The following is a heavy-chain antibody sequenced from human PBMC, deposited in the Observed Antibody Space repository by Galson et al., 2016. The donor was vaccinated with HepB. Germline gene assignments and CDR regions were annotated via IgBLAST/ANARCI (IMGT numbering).Heavy chain of an antibody. CDR3: SRATKLYYYDSSGYGY. D-gene: IGHD3-22*01. V-gene: IGHV3-49*03. CDR2: IRSTTYGATT. CDR1: GFTFGDYA. Sequence: SLRLSCAASGFTFGDYAMRWFRQAPGMGLEWVGFIRSTTYGATTEYAASVKGRFSISRDDSNSIAYLQMNSLKTEDTAVYYCSRATKLYYYDSSGYGYWGQGTLVTVSA. J-gene: IGHJ4*02.